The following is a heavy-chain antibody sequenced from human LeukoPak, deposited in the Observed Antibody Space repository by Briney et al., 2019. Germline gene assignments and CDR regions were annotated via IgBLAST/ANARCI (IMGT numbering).Heavy chain of an antibody. D-gene: IGHD3-22*01. CDR1: GFTFSSYA. V-gene: IGHV3-23*01. CDR3: AKAPMIVVVKRYYFDY. Sequence: GGSLRLSCAASGFTFSSYAMSWVRQAPGKGLEWVSAISGSGGSTYYADSVKGRFTISRDNSKNTLYLQMNSLRAEDTAVYYCAKAPMIVVVKRYYFDYWGQGTLVTVSS. CDR2: ISGSGGST. J-gene: IGHJ4*02.